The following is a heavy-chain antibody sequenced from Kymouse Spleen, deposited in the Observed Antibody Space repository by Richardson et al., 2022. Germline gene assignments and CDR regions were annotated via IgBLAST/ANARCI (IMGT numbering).Heavy chain of an antibody. Sequence: EVQLVESGGGLVQPGGSLRLSCAASGFTFSSYWMSWVRQAPGKGLEWVANIKQDGSEKYYVDSVKGRFTISRDNAKNSLYLQMNSLRAEDTAVYYCARDRYGSGILGYYYGMDVWGQGTTVTVSS. V-gene: IGHV3-7*01. CDR2: IKQDGSEK. CDR3: ARDRYGSGILGYYYGMDV. J-gene: IGHJ6*02. CDR1: GFTFSSYW. D-gene: IGHD3-10*01.